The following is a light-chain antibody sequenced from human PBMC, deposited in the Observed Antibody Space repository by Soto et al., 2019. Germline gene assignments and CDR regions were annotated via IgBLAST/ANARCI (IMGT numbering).Light chain of an antibody. CDR3: QQRTNWLNS. J-gene: IGKJ5*01. CDR1: QSFSSY. CDR2: DTS. Sequence: EIVLTQSPATLSLSPGDRATLSCRASQSFSSYLAWYQQKPGQPPSLLIYDTSNRATGIPGRFSGSGSGTDVTLTISSLEPEDFAVYFCQQRTNWLNSFGQGTRLEIK. V-gene: IGKV3-11*01.